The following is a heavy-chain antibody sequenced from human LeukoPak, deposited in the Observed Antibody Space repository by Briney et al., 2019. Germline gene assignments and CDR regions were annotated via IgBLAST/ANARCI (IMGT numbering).Heavy chain of an antibody. CDR2: ISGSGGST. Sequence: PGGSLRLSYADSGFTFSSYGMSWVRQAPGKGLEWVSAISGSGGSTYYADSAKGRFTISRDNSKNTLYLQMNSLRAEGTAVYYCARKNGLDYWGQGTLVTVSS. J-gene: IGHJ4*02. CDR3: ARKNGLDY. V-gene: IGHV3-23*01. CDR1: GFTFSSYG.